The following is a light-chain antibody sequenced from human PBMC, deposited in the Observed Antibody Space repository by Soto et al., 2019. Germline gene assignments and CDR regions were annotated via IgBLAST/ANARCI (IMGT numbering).Light chain of an antibody. CDR1: KLGDKY. V-gene: IGLV3-1*01. CDR2: QDS. Sequence: SYELTQPPSVSVSPGQTASITCSGDKLGDKYACWYQQKPGQSPVLVIYQDSKRPSGIPERFSGSNSGNTATLTISGTQAMDEADYYCQAWDRSTVVFGGGTKVTGL. J-gene: IGLJ2*01. CDR3: QAWDRSTVV.